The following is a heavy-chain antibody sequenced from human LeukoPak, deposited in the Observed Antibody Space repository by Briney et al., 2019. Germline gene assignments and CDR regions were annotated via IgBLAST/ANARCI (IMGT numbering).Heavy chain of an antibody. Sequence: PSETLSLTCAVYGGSFSGYYWSWIRQPPGKGLEWIGEINHSGSTNYNPSLKSRVTISVDTSKNQFSLKLSSVIAADTAVYYCARRNYYGSGSYYIWGQGTLVTVSS. CDR3: ARRNYYGSGSYYI. CDR1: GGSFSGYY. CDR2: INHSGST. J-gene: IGHJ4*02. V-gene: IGHV4-34*01. D-gene: IGHD3-10*01.